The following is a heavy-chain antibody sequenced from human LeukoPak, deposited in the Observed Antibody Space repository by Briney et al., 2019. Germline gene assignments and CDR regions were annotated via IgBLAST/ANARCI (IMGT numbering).Heavy chain of an antibody. Sequence: SETLSLICTVSGGSISSYYGSWIRHPPGKGLEWIGYIYYSGSTNYNPSLKSRVTISVDTSKNQFSLKLSSVTAADTAVYYCARGMLFRAFDIWGQGTMVTVSS. CDR3: ARGMLFRAFDI. V-gene: IGHV4-59*13. CDR2: IYYSGST. D-gene: IGHD2-21*01. J-gene: IGHJ3*02. CDR1: GGSISSYY.